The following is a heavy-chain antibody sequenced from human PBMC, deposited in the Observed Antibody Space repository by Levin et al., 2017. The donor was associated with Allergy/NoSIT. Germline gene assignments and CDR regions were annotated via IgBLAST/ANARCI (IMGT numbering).Heavy chain of an antibody. V-gene: IGHV4-30-2*01. CDR1: GGSISSGGYS. CDR2: IYHSGST. CDR3: ARGSFGELLNYYYYGMDG. J-gene: IGHJ6*02. Sequence: SCAVSGGSISSGGYSWSWIRQPPGKGLEWIGYIYHSGSTYYNPSLKSRVTISVDRSKNQFSLKLSSVTAADTAVYYCARGSFGELLNYYYYGMDGWGQGTTVTVSS. D-gene: IGHD3-10*01.